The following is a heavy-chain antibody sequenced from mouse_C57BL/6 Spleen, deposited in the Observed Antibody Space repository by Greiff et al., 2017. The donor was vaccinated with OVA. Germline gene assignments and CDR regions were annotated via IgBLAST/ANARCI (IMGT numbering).Heavy chain of an antibody. J-gene: IGHJ4*01. Sequence: EVKLMESGEGLVKPGGSLKLSCAASGFTFSSYAMSWVRQTPEKRLEWVAYISSGGDYIYYADTVKGRFTISRDNARNTLYLQMSSLKSEDTAMYYCTRERGLLYAMDYWGQGTSVTVSS. V-gene: IGHV5-9-1*02. CDR3: TRERGLLYAMDY. D-gene: IGHD1-1*01. CDR1: GFTFSSYA. CDR2: ISSGGDYI.